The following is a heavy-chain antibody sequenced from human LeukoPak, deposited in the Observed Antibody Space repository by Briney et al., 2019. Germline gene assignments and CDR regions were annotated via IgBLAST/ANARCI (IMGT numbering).Heavy chain of an antibody. D-gene: IGHD2/OR15-2a*01. CDR3: ARHRGSNRNRSFDF. J-gene: IGHJ4*02. CDR1: GGSIIGYY. Sequence: SETLSLTCTVSGGSIIGYYWSWIRQPPGKGLEWIASIYYSGSTNNNPSLKSRITVSLDTSKNQFSLKLSSVTAADTAVYYCARHRGSNRNRSFDFWGQGTLVTVSS. CDR2: IYYSGST. V-gene: IGHV4-59*08.